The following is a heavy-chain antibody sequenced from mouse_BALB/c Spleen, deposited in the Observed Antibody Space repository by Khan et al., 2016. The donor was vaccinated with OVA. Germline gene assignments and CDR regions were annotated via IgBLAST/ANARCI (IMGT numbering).Heavy chain of an antibody. Sequence: EVQLVESGPSLVKPSQTLSLTCSVTGDSITTVYWNWIRKFPGNKLEYMGYIIYTGYTYYNPSLKSRISITRHTSNNQYYLQLNSVTDEDTATYYCARSTYRYAFVYWGPRTLVTVAA. J-gene: IGHJ3*01. D-gene: IGHD2-14*01. CDR2: IIYTGYT. CDR1: GDSITTVY. V-gene: IGHV3-8*02. CDR3: ARSTYRYAFVY.